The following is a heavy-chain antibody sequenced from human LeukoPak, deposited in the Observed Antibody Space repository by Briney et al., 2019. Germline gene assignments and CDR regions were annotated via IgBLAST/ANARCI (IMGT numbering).Heavy chain of an antibody. V-gene: IGHV4-30-4*08. D-gene: IGHD3-22*01. J-gene: IGHJ3*02. CDR1: GGSISSGDYY. CDR2: IYYSGST. Sequence: SETLSLTCTVSGGSISSGDYYWSWIRQPPGKGLEWIGYIYYSGSTYYNPSLKSRVTISVDTSKNQFSLKLSSVTAADTAVYYCARSTSMIVVVFGDAFDIWGQGTMVTVSS. CDR3: ARSTSMIVVVFGDAFDI.